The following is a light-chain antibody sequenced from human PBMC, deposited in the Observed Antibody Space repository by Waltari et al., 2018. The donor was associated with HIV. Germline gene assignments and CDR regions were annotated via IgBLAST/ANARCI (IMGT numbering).Light chain of an antibody. J-gene: IGLJ1*01. Sequence: QSALTQPASVSVSPGQSITISCTGTSSDVGGYNYVSWYQQHPGKAPNPMIYEVSNRPSGVSNRFSGSKSGNTASLTISGLQAEDEADYYCSSYTSSSTYVFGTGTKVTVL. CDR1: SSDVGGYNY. CDR2: EVS. CDR3: SSYTSSSTYV. V-gene: IGLV2-14*01.